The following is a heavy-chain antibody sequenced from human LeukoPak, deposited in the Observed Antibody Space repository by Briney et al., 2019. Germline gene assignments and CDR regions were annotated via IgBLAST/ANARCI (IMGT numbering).Heavy chain of an antibody. CDR2: IYYSGST. D-gene: IGHD3-22*01. CDR1: GGSISSYY. J-gene: IGHJ3*02. V-gene: IGHV4-59*01. CDR3: ARSGYSDDAFDI. Sequence: PSETLSLTCTVSGGSISSYYWSWIRQPPGKGLEWIGHIYYSGSTNYNPSLKSRVTISVDTSKNQFSLKLSSVTAADTAVYYCARSGYSDDAFDIWGQGTMVTVSS.